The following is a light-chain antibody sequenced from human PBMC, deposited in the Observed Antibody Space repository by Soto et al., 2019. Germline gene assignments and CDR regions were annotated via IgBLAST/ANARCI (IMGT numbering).Light chain of an antibody. J-gene: IGKJ1*01. CDR2: AAS. CDR3: QQSYNTPRT. CDR1: QSISTY. Sequence: DIQMTQSPSSLSASVGDRVTITCRASQSISTYLNWYQQKPGKAPNLLIYAASSLQSGVPSRFSGSGSGTDFTLTISSLQPEEFATYYCQQSYNTPRTFGQGTKVEIK. V-gene: IGKV1-39*01.